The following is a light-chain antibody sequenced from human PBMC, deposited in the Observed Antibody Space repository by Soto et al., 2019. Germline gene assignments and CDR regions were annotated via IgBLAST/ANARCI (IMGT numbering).Light chain of an antibody. CDR2: QTS. J-gene: IGKJ1*01. V-gene: IGKV1-5*03. CDR3: QQCNTYST. CDR1: QSIGSW. Sequence: DIQLTQSPSILSASVGDRVTITCRASQSIGSWLAWYQQKPGKAPNLLIFQTSNLESGVPSRFSGSGSGTEFTLTISSLQPDDFATYYCQQCNTYSTFGQGTKVGTK.